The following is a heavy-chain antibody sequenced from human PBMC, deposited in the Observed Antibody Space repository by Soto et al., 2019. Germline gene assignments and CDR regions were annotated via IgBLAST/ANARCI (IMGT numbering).Heavy chain of an antibody. V-gene: IGHV1-69*12. CDR2: IIPIFGTA. CDR3: ASTPRDIVATASLRY. Sequence: QVQLVQSGAEVKKPGSSVKVSCKASGGTFSSYAISWVRQAPGQGLEWMGGIIPIFGTANYAPKFQGRVTITADESTSTAYRELSSLRSEDTAVYYCASTPRDIVATASLRYWGQGTLVTVSS. J-gene: IGHJ4*02. D-gene: IGHD5-12*01. CDR1: GGTFSSYA.